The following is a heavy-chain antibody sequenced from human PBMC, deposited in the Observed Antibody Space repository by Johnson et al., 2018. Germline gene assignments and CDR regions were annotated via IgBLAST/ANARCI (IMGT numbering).Heavy chain of an antibody. D-gene: IGHD5-24*01. CDR3: TMSIGDGYNSLDAFDI. V-gene: IGHV3-49*03. J-gene: IGHJ3*02. Sequence: VQLVQSGGGLVQPGRSLRLSCTASGFTFGDYAMSWFRPAPGTGLEWVGFIRSKAYGGTTEYAASVKGRFTISRDDSKSIAYLQMNSLKTANTTVYYYTMSIGDGYNSLDAFDIWGQGTMVTVSS. CDR2: IRSKAYGGTT. CDR1: GFTFGDYA.